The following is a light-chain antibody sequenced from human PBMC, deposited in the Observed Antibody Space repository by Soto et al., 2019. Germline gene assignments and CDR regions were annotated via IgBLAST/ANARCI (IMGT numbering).Light chain of an antibody. Sequence: IVLTQSPGTLSLSPGERATLSCRASQSVSSSYLAWYQQKPGQAPRLLIYGASSRATGIPDRFSGSGSGTEFTLTISSLQSEDFAVYYCQQYSIWRTFGQGTKVDIK. V-gene: IGKV3-20*01. CDR1: QSVSSSY. CDR2: GAS. CDR3: QQYSIWRT. J-gene: IGKJ1*01.